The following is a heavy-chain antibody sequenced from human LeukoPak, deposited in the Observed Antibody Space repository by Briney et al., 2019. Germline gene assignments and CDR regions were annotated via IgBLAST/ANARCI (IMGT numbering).Heavy chain of an antibody. CDR1: EFAFSDFY. J-gene: IGHJ4*02. CDR3: ARTNLGSGWRFDY. CDR2: ISSSSSHT. V-gene: IGHV3-11*06. Sequence: GGSLRLSCGASEFAFSDFYMTWIRQAPGRGLEWVSYISSSSSHTNYADSVKGRFTISRDNAKNSLYLQMNSLRAEDTAVYYCARTNLGSGWRFDYWGQGTLVTVSS. D-gene: IGHD6-19*01.